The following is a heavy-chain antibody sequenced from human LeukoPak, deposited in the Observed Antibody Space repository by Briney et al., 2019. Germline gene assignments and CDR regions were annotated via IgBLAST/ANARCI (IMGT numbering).Heavy chain of an antibody. Sequence: GGSLRLSCAASGFTFSSYWMHWVRQALGKGLVWVSRISSDGSRITYVDSVKGRFTISRDNAKKTLDLQMNSLRVEDTAVYFCARDNGRNGFDIWGQGTMVTVSS. V-gene: IGHV3-74*01. J-gene: IGHJ3*02. CDR1: GFTFSSYW. CDR2: ISSDGSRI. CDR3: ARDNGRNGFDI.